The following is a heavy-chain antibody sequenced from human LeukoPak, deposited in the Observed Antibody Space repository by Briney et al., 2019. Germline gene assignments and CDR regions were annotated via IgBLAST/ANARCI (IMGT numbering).Heavy chain of an antibody. D-gene: IGHD6-13*01. Sequence: GGSLRLSCAASGFTFSSYWMYWVRQAPGKGLVWVSRINSDGSSTNYADSVKGRFTISRDNAKNTLYLHINSLRAEDTAVYYCAKPFLTTSSSWFDYWGQGTLVTVSS. CDR3: AKPFLTTSSSWFDY. CDR1: GFTFSSYW. CDR2: INSDGSST. V-gene: IGHV3-74*01. J-gene: IGHJ4*02.